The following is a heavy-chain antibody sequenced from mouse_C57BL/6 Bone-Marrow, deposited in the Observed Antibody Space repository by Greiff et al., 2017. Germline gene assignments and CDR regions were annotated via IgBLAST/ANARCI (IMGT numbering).Heavy chain of an antibody. Sequence: QVQLKESGPELVKPGASVKISCKASGYAFSSSWMNWVKQRPGKGLEWIGRIYPGDGDTNYNGTFKGKATLTADKSSSTAYMQLSSLTSEDSAVYFCARGRFAYWGQGTLVTVAA. J-gene: IGHJ3*01. CDR1: GYAFSSSW. CDR2: IYPGDGDT. CDR3: ARGRFAY. V-gene: IGHV1-82*01.